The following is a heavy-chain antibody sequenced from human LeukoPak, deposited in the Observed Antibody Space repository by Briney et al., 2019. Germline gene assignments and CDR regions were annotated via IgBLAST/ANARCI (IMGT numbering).Heavy chain of an antibody. CDR2: INTNTGNP. CDR3: ARDRTLFDY. D-gene: IGHD1-7*01. V-gene: IGHV7-4-1*02. CDR1: GYSFSNYA. J-gene: IGHJ4*02. Sequence: GASVKVSCKASGYSFSNYAMNWVRQAPGQGLEWMGWINTNTGNPTFAQGFTGRFVFSLDTSVSTAYLQISSLKTEDTAVYYCARDRTLFDYWGQGTLVTVSS.